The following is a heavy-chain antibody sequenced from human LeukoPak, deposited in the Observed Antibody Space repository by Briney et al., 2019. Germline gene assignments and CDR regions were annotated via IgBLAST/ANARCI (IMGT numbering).Heavy chain of an antibody. CDR1: GFTFSRYA. V-gene: IGHV3-30*04. Sequence: GGSLRLSCAASGFTFSRYAMHWVRQAPGKGLEWVAAISYDGSNKYYADSVKGRFTISRDNSKNTLYLQMNSLRAEDTAVYYCARDFRAGGVTSKAFDIWGQGTMVTVSS. CDR3: ARDFRAGGVTSKAFDI. D-gene: IGHD3-16*01. CDR2: ISYDGSNK. J-gene: IGHJ3*02.